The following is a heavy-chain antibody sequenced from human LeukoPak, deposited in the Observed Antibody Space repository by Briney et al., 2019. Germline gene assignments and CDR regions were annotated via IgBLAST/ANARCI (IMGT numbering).Heavy chain of an antibody. CDR1: GGSISSGDYY. CDR2: IYYSGST. CDR3: ARHPPPFDYYYMDV. D-gene: IGHD2/OR15-2a*01. V-gene: IGHV4-30-4*01. J-gene: IGHJ6*03. Sequence: SETLFLNCTVSGGSISSGDYYWSWIRQPPGKGLEWIGLIYYSGSTYYNPSLKSRVTISVDTSKNQFSLKLSSVTAADTAVYYCARHPPPFDYYYMDVWGKGTTVTVSS.